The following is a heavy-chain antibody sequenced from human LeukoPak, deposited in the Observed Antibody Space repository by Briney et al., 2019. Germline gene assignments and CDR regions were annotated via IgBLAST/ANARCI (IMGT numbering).Heavy chain of an antibody. CDR2: ISWNSGSI. V-gene: IGHV3-9*01. J-gene: IGHJ4*02. D-gene: IGHD6-13*01. CDR3: AKDSSSWSLGYFDY. Sequence: GRSLRLSCAASGFTFSSYAMHWVRQAPGKGLEWVSGISWNSGSIGYADSVKGRFTISRDNAKNSLYLQMNSLRAEDTALYYCAKDSSSWSLGYFDYWGQGTLVTVSS. CDR1: GFTFSSYA.